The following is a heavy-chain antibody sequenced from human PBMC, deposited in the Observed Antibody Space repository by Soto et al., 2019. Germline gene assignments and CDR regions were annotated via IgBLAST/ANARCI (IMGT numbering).Heavy chain of an antibody. CDR2: ISGSGGST. Sequence: EVQLLESGGGLVQPGGSLRLSCAASGFTFSSYAMTWVRQAPGKGLEWVSGISGSGGSTYYADSVKGRFTISRDNSKNTLYLQMNSLRAEDTAVYYCAKDVFGEGAQLFDYWGQGTLVTVSS. J-gene: IGHJ4*02. CDR1: GFTFSSYA. CDR3: AKDVFGEGAQLFDY. V-gene: IGHV3-23*01. D-gene: IGHD3-10*02.